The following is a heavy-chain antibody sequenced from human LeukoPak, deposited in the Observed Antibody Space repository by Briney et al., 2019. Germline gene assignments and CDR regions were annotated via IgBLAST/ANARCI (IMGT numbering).Heavy chain of an antibody. CDR3: TRSEGNDAFDV. J-gene: IGHJ3*01. D-gene: IGHD3-10*01. V-gene: IGHV1-69*13. CDR1: GGTFNSHT. Sequence: PWASVKVSCKASGGTFNSHTLGWVRQAPGQGLEWKGGILPLLGSTNVAQKFQGKVSFTADAATATAYMELTSLTSDDTAIYFCTRSEGNDAFDVWGQGTMVIVSS. CDR2: ILPLLGST.